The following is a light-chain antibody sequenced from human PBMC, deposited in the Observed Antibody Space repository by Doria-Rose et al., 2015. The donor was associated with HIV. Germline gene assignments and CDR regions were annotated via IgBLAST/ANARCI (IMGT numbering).Light chain of an antibody. Sequence: DIRMTQSPSSLSASVGDRVTITCRASQGIRNSLAWFQQKPGKAPKLLVYAASTLESGVPSRFSGSGSGTDYTLTISSLQPEDFATYYCQQYYSTPQTVGQGTKLEIK. CDR3: QQYYSTPQT. CDR1: QGIRNS. CDR2: AAS. V-gene: IGKV1-NL1*01. J-gene: IGKJ2*01.